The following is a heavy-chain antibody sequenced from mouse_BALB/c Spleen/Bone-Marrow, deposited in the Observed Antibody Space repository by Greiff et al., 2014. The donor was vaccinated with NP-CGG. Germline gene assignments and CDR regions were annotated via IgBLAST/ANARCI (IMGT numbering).Heavy chain of an antibody. V-gene: IGHV2-9*02. J-gene: IGHJ1*01. CDR3: ARDPIYYDYDWYFDV. Sequence: QVQLQQPGPGLVAPSQSLSITCTVSGFSLTSYGVHWVRRPPGKGLEWLGVIWAGGSTNYNSALMSRLSISKDNSKSQVFLKMNSLQTDDTAMYYCARDPIYYDYDWYFDVWGAGTTVTVSS. CDR2: IWAGGST. D-gene: IGHD2-4*01. CDR1: GFSLTSYG.